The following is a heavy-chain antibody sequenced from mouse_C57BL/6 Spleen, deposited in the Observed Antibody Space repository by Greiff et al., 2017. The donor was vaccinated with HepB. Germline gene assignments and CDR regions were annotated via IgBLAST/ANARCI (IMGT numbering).Heavy chain of an antibody. J-gene: IGHJ2*01. CDR1: GFTFSSYA. CDR2: ISDGGSYT. Sequence: DVHLVESGGGLVKPGGSLKLSCAASGFTFSSYAMSWVRQTPEKRLEWVATISDGGSYTYYPDNVKGRFTISRDNAKNNLYLQMSHLKSEDTAMYYCARDSIYYYGSSFDYWGQGTTLTVSS. D-gene: IGHD1-1*01. CDR3: ARDSIYYYGSSFDY. V-gene: IGHV5-4*01.